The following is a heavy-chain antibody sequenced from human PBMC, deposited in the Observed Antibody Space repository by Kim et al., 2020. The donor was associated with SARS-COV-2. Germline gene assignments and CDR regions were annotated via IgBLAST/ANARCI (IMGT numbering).Heavy chain of an antibody. CDR3: ARVDYPAAGTQISHLRVDHYYYYYYGRDV. Sequence: ASVKVSCKASGYTFTSYGISWVRQAPGQGLEWMGWISAYNGNTNYAQKLQGRVTMTTDTSTSTAYMELRSLRSDDTAVYYCARVDYPAAGTQISHLRVDHYYYYYYGRDVWGQGTTVTVSS. J-gene: IGHJ6*02. CDR1: GYTFTSYG. V-gene: IGHV1-18*04. CDR2: ISAYNGNT. D-gene: IGHD6-13*01.